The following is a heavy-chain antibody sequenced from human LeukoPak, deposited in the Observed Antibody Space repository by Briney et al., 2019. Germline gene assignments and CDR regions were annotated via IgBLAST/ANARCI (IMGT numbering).Heavy chain of an antibody. CDR2: ISYSGST. V-gene: IGHV4-59*13. Sequence: SETLSLTCTVSGGSISSYYWSWLRQPPGKGLEWIGYISYSGSTNYNPSLKSRVTISVDTSKNQFSLKLTSVTAADTATYYCARTGGYSSPLGFWGQGTLVTVSS. CDR3: ARTGGYSSPLGF. D-gene: IGHD4-11*01. J-gene: IGHJ4*02. CDR1: GGSISSYY.